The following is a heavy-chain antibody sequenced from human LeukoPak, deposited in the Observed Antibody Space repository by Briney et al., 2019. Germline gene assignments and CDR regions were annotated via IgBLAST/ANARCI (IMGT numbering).Heavy chain of an antibody. V-gene: IGHV4-61*05. CDR2: IYYNGST. CDR3: ARVRWEWLPQVGYFDL. J-gene: IGHJ2*01. D-gene: IGHD6-19*01. Sequence: PSETLSLTCTVSGGSISGSSYYWGWIRQPPGKGLEWIGFIYYNGSTNYNPSLKSRVTISVDTSKNQFSPKLSSVTAADTAVYYCARVRWEWLPQVGYFDLWGRGTLVTVSS. CDR1: GGSISGSSYY.